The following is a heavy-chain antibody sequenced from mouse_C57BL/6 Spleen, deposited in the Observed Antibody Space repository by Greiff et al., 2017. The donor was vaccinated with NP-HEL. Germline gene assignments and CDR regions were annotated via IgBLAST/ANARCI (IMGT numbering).Heavy chain of an antibody. CDR2: IYPSDSET. D-gene: IGHD4-1*01. Sequence: VQLQQPGAELVRPGSSVKLSCKASGYTFTSYWMAWVKQRPGQGLEWIGNIYPSDSETHYNQKFKDKATLTVDKSSSTAYMQLSSLTSEDSAVYYCARRLGRVDYWGQGTTRTVSS. CDR1: GYTFTSYW. V-gene: IGHV1-61*01. CDR3: ARRLGRVDY. J-gene: IGHJ2*01.